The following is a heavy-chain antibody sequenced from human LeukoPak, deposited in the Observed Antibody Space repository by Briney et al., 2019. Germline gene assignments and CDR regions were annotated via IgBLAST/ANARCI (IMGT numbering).Heavy chain of an antibody. J-gene: IGHJ4*02. V-gene: IGHV4-38-2*02. Sequence: PSETLSLVCSVSGYSIKSGYYWSWIRQSPGKGPEWIGSVYRDGTSTYIPSLQSRVSISVDTANNQFSLNLASVTAADTAVYYCARVGSIVAAHYYFDFWGQGSLVTVSS. CDR3: ARVGSIVAAHYYFDF. D-gene: IGHD2-21*01. CDR1: GYSIKSGYY. CDR2: VYRDGTS.